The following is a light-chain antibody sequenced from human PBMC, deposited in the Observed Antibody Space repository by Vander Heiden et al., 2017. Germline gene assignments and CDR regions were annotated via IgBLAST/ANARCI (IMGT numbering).Light chain of an antibody. V-gene: IGKV1-13*02. CDR3: QQFIRYPRT. CDR2: DAS. J-gene: IGKJ1*01. Sequence: ILLTQSPSSLSASVGDRVTITCRASQDISSALAWYQQEPGKAPKVLIYDASRLRSEVPSRFSGSGSGTDFALTISNLQPEDFATYYCQQFIRYPRTFGQGTKVEIK. CDR1: QDISSA.